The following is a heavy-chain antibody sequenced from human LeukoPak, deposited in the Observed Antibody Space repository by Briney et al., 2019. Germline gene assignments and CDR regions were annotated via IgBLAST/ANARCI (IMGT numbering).Heavy chain of an antibody. D-gene: IGHD6-19*01. J-gene: IGHJ4*02. CDR2: INHSGST. CDR3: ARGGGVAVADYFFDS. CDR1: GDSFSNYF. V-gene: IGHV4-34*01. Sequence: SETLSLNCAVYGDSFSNYFWSWIRQPPGNGLDWIGVINHSGSTNYNPSLKSRVTVSVDTAKNQVSLKLTSVTAADTAVYFCARGGGVAVADYFFDSWGQGTLVTVSS.